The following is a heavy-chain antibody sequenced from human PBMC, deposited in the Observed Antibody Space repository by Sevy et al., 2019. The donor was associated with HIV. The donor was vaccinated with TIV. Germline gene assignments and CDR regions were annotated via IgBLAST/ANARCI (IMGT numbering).Heavy chain of an antibody. CDR2: ISSSSSYI. D-gene: IGHD3-10*01. J-gene: IGHJ5*02. CDR3: ARARGGSGSYFNWFDP. V-gene: IGHV3-21*01. CDR1: GFTFSSYS. Sequence: GGSLRLSCAASGFTFSSYSMNWVRQAPGKGLEWVSSISSSSSYIYYADSVKGRFTISRDNAKNSLYLQMNSLRAEDTAVYYCARARGGSGSYFNWFDPWGQGTLVTVSS.